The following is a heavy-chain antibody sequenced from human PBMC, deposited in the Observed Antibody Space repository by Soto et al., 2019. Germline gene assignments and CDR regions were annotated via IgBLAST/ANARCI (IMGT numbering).Heavy chain of an antibody. Sequence: GSLRLSCEASGFNFRSYAMHWVRQAPGKGLEWVAVLSYDGADKYYADSVKGRFTISRDNSKNTLYLQMNSLRAEDTAVYYCAREGGGYSYGPTYYYGMDVWGQGTTVTVSS. CDR2: LSYDGADK. J-gene: IGHJ6*02. D-gene: IGHD5-18*01. CDR3: AREGGGYSYGPTYYYGMDV. CDR1: GFNFRSYA. V-gene: IGHV3-30-3*01.